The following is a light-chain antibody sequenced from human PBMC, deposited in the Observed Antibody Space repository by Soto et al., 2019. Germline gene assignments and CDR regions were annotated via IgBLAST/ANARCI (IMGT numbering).Light chain of an antibody. CDR2: GAS. Sequence: EIVMTQSQATLSVSPGERATLSCRASQSVSINLAWYQQKPGQAPRLLIYGASTRATGIPARFSGSGSGTEFTLTNSSLQSEDFAVYYCQPYNNWPYTFGQGTKLEIK. CDR3: QPYNNWPYT. V-gene: IGKV3-15*01. J-gene: IGKJ2*01. CDR1: QSVSIN.